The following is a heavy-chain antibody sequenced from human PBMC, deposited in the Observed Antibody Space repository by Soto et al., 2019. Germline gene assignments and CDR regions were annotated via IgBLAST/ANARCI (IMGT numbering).Heavy chain of an antibody. Sequence: ESVGGVVQPGTSLRLSCEASGFTFSSYGIHWVRQAPGKGLEWVAVIWHDGSYKYYADYVKGRFTISRDNSKNTLYLEMNSLRAEDTAIYYCARDVKAVAGLDLWGQGTLVSVS. CDR2: IWHDGSYK. CDR1: GFTFSSYG. J-gene: IGHJ5*02. CDR3: ARDVKAVAGLDL. V-gene: IGHV3-33*01. D-gene: IGHD6-19*01.